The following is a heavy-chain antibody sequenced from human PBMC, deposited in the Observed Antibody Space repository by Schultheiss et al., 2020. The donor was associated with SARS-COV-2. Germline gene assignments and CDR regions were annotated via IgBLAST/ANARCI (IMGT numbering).Heavy chain of an antibody. Sequence: GGSLRLSCAASGFTFSSYWMHWVRQAPGKGLVWVSRINSDGSSTSYADSVKGRFTISRDNAKNTLYLQMNSLRAEDTAVYYCVRGCTNGVCRSNYWGQGTLVTVSS. CDR2: INSDGSST. CDR1: GFTFSSYW. D-gene: IGHD2-8*01. J-gene: IGHJ4*02. CDR3: VRGCTNGVCRSNY. V-gene: IGHV3-74*01.